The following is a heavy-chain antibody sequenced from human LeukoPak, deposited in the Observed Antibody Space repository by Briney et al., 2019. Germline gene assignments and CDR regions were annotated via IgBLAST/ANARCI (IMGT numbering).Heavy chain of an antibody. J-gene: IGHJ6*03. V-gene: IGHV4-4*07. Sequence: SETLSLTCTVSGGSISSYYWSWIRQPAGKGLEWIGRIYTSGSTNYNPSLKSRVTMSVDTSKNQFSLKLSSVTAADTAVYYCARGFAAVRAYYYMDVWGKGTTVTVSS. CDR3: ARGFAAVRAYYYMDV. CDR2: IYTSGST. CDR1: GGSISSYY. D-gene: IGHD6-13*01.